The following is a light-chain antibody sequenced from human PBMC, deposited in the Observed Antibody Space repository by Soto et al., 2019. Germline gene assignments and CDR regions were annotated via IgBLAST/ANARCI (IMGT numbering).Light chain of an antibody. CDR3: LQHNTYPRT. CDR2: AAS. CDR1: QGIRID. Sequence: DIPMIQSPSSLSASVGDRVTITCRASQGIRIDLAWYQQKPGKAPKRLIYAASSLQGGVPSRFSGSGSGTEFTLTISSLQPEDFATYYCLQHNTYPRTFGQGTRVEIK. V-gene: IGKV1-17*01. J-gene: IGKJ1*01.